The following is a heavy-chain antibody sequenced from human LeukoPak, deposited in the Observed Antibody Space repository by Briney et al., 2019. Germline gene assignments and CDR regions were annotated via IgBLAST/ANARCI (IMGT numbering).Heavy chain of an antibody. CDR3: ARYYSHTSAWSEGGLDQ. J-gene: IGHJ4*02. CDR2: ISGSGGST. V-gene: IGHV3-23*01. Sequence: GGSLRLSCAASGFTFSSYAMSWVRQAPGKGLEWVSAISGSGGSTYYADSVKGRFTISRDNSKNTLYLQMNSLRAEDTAVYYCARYYSHTSAWSEGGLDQWGQGTLVTVSS. CDR1: GFTFSSYA. D-gene: IGHD6-19*01.